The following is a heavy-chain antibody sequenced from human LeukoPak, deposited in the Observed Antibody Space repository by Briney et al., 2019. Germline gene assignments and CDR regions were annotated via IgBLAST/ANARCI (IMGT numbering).Heavy chain of an antibody. J-gene: IGHJ4*02. CDR1: GYTFTGYY. CDR2: INPNSGGT. Sequence: GASVRVSCKASGYTFTGYYMHWVRQAPGQGLEWMGGINPNSGGTNYAQKFEGRVTMTRDTSISTAYMELSRLRPDDTAAYYCARPRASGYDRFDYWGQGTLVTVSS. D-gene: IGHD5-12*01. V-gene: IGHV1-2*02. CDR3: ARPRASGYDRFDY.